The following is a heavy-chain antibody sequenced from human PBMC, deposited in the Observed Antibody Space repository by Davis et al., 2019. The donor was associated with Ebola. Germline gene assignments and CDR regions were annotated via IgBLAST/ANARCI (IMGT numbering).Heavy chain of an antibody. Sequence: KVSCKGSGYRFSSYWISWVRQMPGKGLEWIGIIDPSDSHIRYSPSFQGHVTISVDKSISTAYLQWSSLKASDTAMYYCARLSSSSWFYGMDVWGQGTTVTVSS. D-gene: IGHD6-13*01. CDR3: ARLSSSSWFYGMDV. V-gene: IGHV5-10-1*01. CDR2: IDPSDSHI. CDR1: GYRFSSYW. J-gene: IGHJ6*02.